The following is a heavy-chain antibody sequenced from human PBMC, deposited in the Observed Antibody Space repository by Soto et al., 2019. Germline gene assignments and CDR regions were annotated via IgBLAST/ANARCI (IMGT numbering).Heavy chain of an antibody. D-gene: IGHD3-22*01. Sequence: ASVKVSCKASGYTFTGYYMHWVRQAPGQGLEWMGWINPNSGGTNYAQKFQGRVTMTRDTSISTAYMELSRLRSDDTAVYYCARDKLYDSSGTNAFDIWGQGTMVTV. V-gene: IGHV1-2*02. CDR1: GYTFTGYY. J-gene: IGHJ3*02. CDR3: ARDKLYDSSGTNAFDI. CDR2: INPNSGGT.